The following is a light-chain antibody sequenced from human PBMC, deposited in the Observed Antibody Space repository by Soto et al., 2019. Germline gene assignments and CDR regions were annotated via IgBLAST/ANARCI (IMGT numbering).Light chain of an antibody. CDR1: QSVSSSY. CDR3: QPYGSSPFT. J-gene: IGKJ3*01. CDR2: GAS. Sequence: EIVLTQSPGTLSLSPGERATLSCRASQSVSSSYLAWYQQKPGQAPRLLIYGASSRATGIPDRFSGSGAGTDFTLPTSRLEPEDFAVYYCQPYGSSPFTFGPGTKVDIK. V-gene: IGKV3-20*01.